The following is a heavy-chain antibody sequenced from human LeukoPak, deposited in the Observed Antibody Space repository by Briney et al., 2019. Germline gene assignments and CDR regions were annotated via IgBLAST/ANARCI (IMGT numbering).Heavy chain of an antibody. J-gene: IGHJ4*02. V-gene: IGHV3-30-3*01. CDR1: GFTFSSYA. Sequence: PGGSLRLSCAASGFTFSSYAMHWVRQAPGKGLEWEAVISYDGSNKYYADSVKGRFTISRDNSKNTLYLQMNSLRAEDTAVYYCARDSGRYSSGWYLGDWGQGTLVTVSS. CDR2: ISYDGSNK. D-gene: IGHD6-19*01. CDR3: ARDSGRYSSGWYLGD.